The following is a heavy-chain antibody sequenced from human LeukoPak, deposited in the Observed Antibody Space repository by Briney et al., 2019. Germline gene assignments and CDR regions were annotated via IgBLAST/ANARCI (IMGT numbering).Heavy chain of an antibody. V-gene: IGHV3-20*01. CDR3: ARAGCSSTSCYNYYYYYMDV. J-gene: IGHJ6*03. D-gene: IGHD2-2*02. CDR2: INWNGGST. CDR1: GFTLDDYG. Sequence: GGSLRLSCAASGFTLDDYGMSWVRQAPGKGLEWVSGINWNGGSTGYADSVKGRFTISRDNAKNSLYLQMNSLRAEDTALYHCARAGCSSTSCYNYYYYYMDVWGKGTTVTVSS.